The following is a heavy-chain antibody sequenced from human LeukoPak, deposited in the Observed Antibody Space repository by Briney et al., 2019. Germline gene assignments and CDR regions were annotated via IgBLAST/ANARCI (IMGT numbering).Heavy chain of an antibody. D-gene: IGHD3-10*01. CDR1: GYTFTGYY. CDR2: INPNTGGT. Sequence: ASVKVSCKASGYTFTGYYMHWVRQAPGQGLEWMGWINPNTGGTKYAQKVQGRVTMTTDTSTSTAYMELRSLSSDDTAVYYCARDGSLSRSGYYYGMDVWGQGTTVTVSS. V-gene: IGHV1-2*02. J-gene: IGHJ6*02. CDR3: ARDGSLSRSGYYYGMDV.